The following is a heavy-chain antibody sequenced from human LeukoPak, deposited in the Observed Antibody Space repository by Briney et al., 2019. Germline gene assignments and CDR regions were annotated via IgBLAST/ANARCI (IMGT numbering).Heavy chain of an antibody. CDR1: GGAFSSYA. Sequence: SVKVSCKASGGAFSSYAISWVRQAPGQGLEWMGGIIPIFGTANYAQKFQGRVTITTDESTSTAYMELSSLRSEDTAVYYCAREPGGATRRGNFDYWGQGTLVTVSS. J-gene: IGHJ4*02. CDR3: AREPGGATRRGNFDY. D-gene: IGHD1-26*01. CDR2: IIPIFGTA. V-gene: IGHV1-69*05.